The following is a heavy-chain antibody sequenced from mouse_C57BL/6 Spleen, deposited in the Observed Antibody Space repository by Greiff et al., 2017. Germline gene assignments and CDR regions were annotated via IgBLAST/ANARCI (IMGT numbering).Heavy chain of an antibody. CDR3: ARSYYDYDVGAMDY. V-gene: IGHV1-26*01. CDR1: GYTFTDYY. Sequence: EVQLQQSGPELVKPGASVKISCKASGYTFTDYYMNWVKQSHGKSLEWIGDINPNNGGTSYNQKFKGKATLTVDKSSSTAYMELRSLTAEDSAVYYCARSYYDYDVGAMDYWGQGTSVTVSS. CDR2: INPNNGGT. J-gene: IGHJ4*01. D-gene: IGHD2-4*01.